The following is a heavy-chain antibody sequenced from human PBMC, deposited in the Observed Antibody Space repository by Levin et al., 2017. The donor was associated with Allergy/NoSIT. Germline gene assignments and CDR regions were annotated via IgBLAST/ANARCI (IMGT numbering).Heavy chain of an antibody. D-gene: IGHD3-3*01. J-gene: IGHJ4*02. CDR2: ISASGGGT. CDR1: GFTFSSYG. V-gene: IGHV3-23*01. CDR3: AKDLSGRFGVSGGG. Sequence: GESLKISCAASGFTFSSYGMSWVRQAPGKGLEWVSSISASGGGTFYADSVKGRFTISRDNSKGTLWLQLNSLRAEDTAIYYCAKDLSGRFGVSGGGGGQGTLVTVSS.